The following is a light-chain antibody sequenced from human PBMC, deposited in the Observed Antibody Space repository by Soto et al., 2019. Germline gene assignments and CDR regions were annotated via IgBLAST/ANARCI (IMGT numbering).Light chain of an antibody. CDR1: QDIATY. V-gene: IGKV1-33*01. Sequence: DIQMTQSPSSLSASVGNRVTITCQGSQDIATYLNWYQQKPGKAPNLLIYDASNLETGVPSRFSGGGSGTHFTFTISKLQPEDIATYYCQQYDNLPPTWTFGQGTKGDIK. CDR3: QQYDNLPPTWT. CDR2: DAS. J-gene: IGKJ1*01.